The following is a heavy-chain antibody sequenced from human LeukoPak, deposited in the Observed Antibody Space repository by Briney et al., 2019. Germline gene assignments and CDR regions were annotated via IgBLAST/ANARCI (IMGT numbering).Heavy chain of an antibody. CDR2: IYYSGST. CDR3: ARDQGTSDAFDI. D-gene: IGHD1-1*01. V-gene: IGHV4-39*07. J-gene: IGHJ3*02. Sequence: PSETLSLTCTVAGGSISFIDYYWGWIRHPPGKGLEGIGPIYYSGSTYSNPSLQSRVTISVDTSKNQCSLKMSSVTAADTDVYYCARDQGTSDAFDIWGQGTMVTVAS. CDR1: GGSISFIDYY.